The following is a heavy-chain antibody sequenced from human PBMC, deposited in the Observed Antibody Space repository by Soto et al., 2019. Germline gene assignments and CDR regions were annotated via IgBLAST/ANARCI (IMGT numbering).Heavy chain of an antibody. CDR3: AHRRGGPSIV. D-gene: IGHD2-15*01. J-gene: IGHJ4*01. CDR1: GVSLTTNGVG. V-gene: IGHV2-5*02. Sequence: QITLKESGPTLMKPTQTLTLTCTLSGVSLTTNGVGVDWIRQPPGKALEWLALIYWDDDILYSPSLKNRLTITKDISKTQVVLTVTNMDSVDTATYYCAHRRGGPSIVWGQGTLVTVSS. CDR2: IYWDDDI.